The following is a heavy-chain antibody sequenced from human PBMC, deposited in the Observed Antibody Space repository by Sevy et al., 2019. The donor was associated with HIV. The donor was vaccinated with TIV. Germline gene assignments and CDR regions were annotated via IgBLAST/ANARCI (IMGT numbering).Heavy chain of an antibody. CDR1: GFTFSTHW. Sequence: GGSLRLSCAASGFTFSTHWMSWVRQAPGKGLEWVANIKEDGSEKYYVDSVKGRFTISRDNAKNSLFLQMNSLRAEDTYAYYRAKDGYWGQGTLVSVSS. CDR3: AKDGY. V-gene: IGHV3-7*03. J-gene: IGHJ4*02. CDR2: IKEDGSEK.